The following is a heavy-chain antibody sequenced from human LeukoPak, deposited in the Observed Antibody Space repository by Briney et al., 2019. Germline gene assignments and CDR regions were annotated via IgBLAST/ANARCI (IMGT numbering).Heavy chain of an antibody. J-gene: IGHJ4*02. Sequence: GRSLRLSCAASGFTFSSYWMSWVRQAPGKGLEWVANIKQDGSEKYYVDSVKGRFTISRDNAKNSLYLQMDSLRAEDTAVYYCARAGRYCSSTSCYSTCDYWGQGTLVTVSS. V-gene: IGHV3-7*01. CDR1: GFTFSSYW. CDR2: IKQDGSEK. D-gene: IGHD2-2*01. CDR3: ARAGRYCSSTSCYSTCDY.